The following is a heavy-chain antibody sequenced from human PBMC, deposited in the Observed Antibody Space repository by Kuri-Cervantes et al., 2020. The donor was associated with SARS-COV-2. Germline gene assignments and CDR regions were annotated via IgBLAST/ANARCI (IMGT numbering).Heavy chain of an antibody. Sequence: GESLKISCAASGFTFSSYGMHWVRQAPGKGLEWVAVISYDGSNKYYADSVKGRFTISRDNSKNTLYLQMNSLRAEDTAVYYCAKDDKYTIFGVVITPGYGMDVWGQGTTVTVSS. D-gene: IGHD3-3*01. CDR1: GFTFSSYG. V-gene: IGHV3-30*18. J-gene: IGHJ6*02. CDR2: ISYDGSNK. CDR3: AKDDKYTIFGVVITPGYGMDV.